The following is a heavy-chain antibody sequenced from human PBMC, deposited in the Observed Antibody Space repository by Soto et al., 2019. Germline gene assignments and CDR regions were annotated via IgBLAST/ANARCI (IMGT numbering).Heavy chain of an antibody. D-gene: IGHD1-26*01. CDR2: IWYDGSNK. CDR3: AASPVGATAFYYYYGMDV. J-gene: IGHJ6*02. CDR1: GFTFSSYG. Sequence: QVQLVESGGGVVQPGRSLRLSCAASGFTFSSYGMHWVRQAPGKGLEWVAVIWYDGSNKYYADSVKGRFTISRDNSKNTLYLQMNRLRAEDTAVYYCAASPVGATAFYYYYGMDVWGQGTTVTVSS. V-gene: IGHV3-33*01.